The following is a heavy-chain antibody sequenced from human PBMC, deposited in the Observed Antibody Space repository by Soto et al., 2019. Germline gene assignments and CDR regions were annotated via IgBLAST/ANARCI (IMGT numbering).Heavy chain of an antibody. D-gene: IGHD2-8*01. V-gene: IGHV1-18*01. CDR2: INVYNGDT. CDR1: GYTFTSYA. CDR3: ARDSVRYCRDGVCYQGYYYFAMDV. Sequence: QVQLVQSGGEVKKPGASVAVSCKASGYTFTSYAISWVRQAPGQGLEWMGWINVYNGDTKYAQKLQGRVTMTTDTSTGTAYMELRSLRSDDTATYYCARDSVRYCRDGVCYQGYYYFAMDVWGQGSTVTVS. J-gene: IGHJ6*02.